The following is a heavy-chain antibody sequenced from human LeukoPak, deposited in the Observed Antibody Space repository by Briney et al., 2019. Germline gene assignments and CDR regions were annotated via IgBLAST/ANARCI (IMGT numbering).Heavy chain of an antibody. D-gene: IGHD5-24*01. J-gene: IGHJ4*02. Sequence: GGSLRLSCAASGFSFSSYSMSWVRQAPGKGLEWVANIKQDGSEKYYVDSVKGRFTISRDNAKNSLYLQMNSLRAEDTAVYYCASYRWLQSPFDYWGRGTLVTVSS. CDR3: ASYRWLQSPFDY. V-gene: IGHV3-7*01. CDR2: IKQDGSEK. CDR1: GFSFSSYS.